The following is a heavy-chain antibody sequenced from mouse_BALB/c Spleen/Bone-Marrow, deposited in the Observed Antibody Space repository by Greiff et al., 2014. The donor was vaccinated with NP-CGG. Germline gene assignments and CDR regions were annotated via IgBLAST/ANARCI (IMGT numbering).Heavy chain of an antibody. J-gene: IGHJ2*01. CDR1: GFNIKDYY. Sequence: VQLQQSGAELVRSGASVKLSRTASGFNIKDYYMHWVKQRPEQGLEWIGWIDPENGDTGYAPKFQGKATMTADTSSNTAYLQLSSLTSEDTAVYYCNARGDYDFDYFDYWGQGTTLTVPS. V-gene: IGHV14-4*02. D-gene: IGHD2-4*01. CDR3: NARGDYDFDYFDY. CDR2: IDPENGDT.